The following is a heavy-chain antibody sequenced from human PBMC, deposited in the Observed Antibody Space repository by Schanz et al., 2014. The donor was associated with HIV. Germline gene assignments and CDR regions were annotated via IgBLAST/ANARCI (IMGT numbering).Heavy chain of an antibody. D-gene: IGHD5-18*01. CDR3: ARGDSWGYSYGYGTYYYYGMDV. V-gene: IGHV1-8*01. Sequence: QVQLVQSGAEVREPGASVKVSCKTSGYTFNTYDINWVRQAPGQGLEWMGWMNPNRGNAGFAQKFQGRVTLTRDTSITTAYMELTSLRPEDTAMYYCARGDSWGYSYGYGTYYYYGMDVWGQGTTVTVSS. CDR1: GYTFNTYD. J-gene: IGHJ6*02. CDR2: MNPNRGNA.